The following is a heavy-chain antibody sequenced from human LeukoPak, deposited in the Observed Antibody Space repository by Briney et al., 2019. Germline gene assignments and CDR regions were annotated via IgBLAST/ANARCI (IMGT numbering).Heavy chain of an antibody. CDR3: ARGSYYDFWSGYYTTWFDP. V-gene: IGHV4-4*07. J-gene: IGHJ5*02. CDR2: IYTSGST. CDR1: GGSIRSHY. D-gene: IGHD3-3*01. Sequence: SETLSLTCTVSGGSIRSHYWSWVRQPPGKGLEWIGRIYTSGSTNYNPSLKSRVTMSVDTSKNQFSLKLSSVTAADTAVYYCARGSYYDFWSGYYTTWFDPWGQGTLVTVSS.